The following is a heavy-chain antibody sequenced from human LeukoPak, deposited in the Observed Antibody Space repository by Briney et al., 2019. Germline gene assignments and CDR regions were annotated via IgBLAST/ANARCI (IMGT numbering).Heavy chain of an antibody. V-gene: IGHV3-64*01. CDR1: GFTFSTYA. J-gene: IGHJ4*02. D-gene: IGHD2-2*02. CDR2: ISSNGGST. Sequence: GGSLRLSCAASGFTFSTYAMHWVRQAPGKGLEYVSAISSNGGSTYYANSVKGRFTISRDNSKNTLYLQMGSLRAEDMAVYYCARGRTATAVPPPYWGQGTLVTVSS. CDR3: ARGRTATAVPPPY.